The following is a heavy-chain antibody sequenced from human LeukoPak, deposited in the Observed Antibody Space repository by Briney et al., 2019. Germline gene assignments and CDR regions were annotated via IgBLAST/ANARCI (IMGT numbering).Heavy chain of an antibody. V-gene: IGHV3-20*01. J-gene: IGHJ5*02. CDR3: ARELGDGEPDNWFDP. Sequence: TGGSLRLSCAASGFTFDDYGMSWVRQAPGKGLEWVSGINWNGGSTGYADSVKGRFTISRDNAKNSLYLQMNSLRAEDTALYHCARELGDGEPDNWFDPWGQGTLVTVSS. CDR2: INWNGGST. CDR1: GFTFDDYG. D-gene: IGHD3-10*01.